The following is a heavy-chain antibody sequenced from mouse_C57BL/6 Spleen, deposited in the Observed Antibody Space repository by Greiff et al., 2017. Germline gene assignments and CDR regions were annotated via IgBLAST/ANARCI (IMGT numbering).Heavy chain of an antibody. CDR1: GFTFSDYG. Sequence: EVKLMESGGGLVKPGGSLKLSCAASGFTFSDYGMHWVRQAPEKGLEWVAYISSGSSTIYYADTVKGRFTITSDNAKSTLFLQMASLRSEDTAMYYCARYWVFDYWGQGTTLTVSS. J-gene: IGHJ2*01. V-gene: IGHV5-17*01. CDR2: ISSGSSTI. CDR3: ARYWVFDY. D-gene: IGHD4-1*01.